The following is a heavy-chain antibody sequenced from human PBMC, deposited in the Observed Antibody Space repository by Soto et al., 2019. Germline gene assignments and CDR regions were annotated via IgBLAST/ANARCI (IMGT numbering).Heavy chain of an antibody. J-gene: IGHJ4*02. D-gene: IGHD6-13*01. CDR3: AREGSIAAAGAFDY. V-gene: IGHV1-3*01. Sequence: GASVKVSCKASGYTFTSYAMHWVRQAPGQRLEWMGWINAGNGNTKYSQKFQGRVTITRDTSASTAYMELSSLRSEDTAVYYCAREGSIAAAGAFDYWGQGTLVTVS. CDR2: INAGNGNT. CDR1: GYTFTSYA.